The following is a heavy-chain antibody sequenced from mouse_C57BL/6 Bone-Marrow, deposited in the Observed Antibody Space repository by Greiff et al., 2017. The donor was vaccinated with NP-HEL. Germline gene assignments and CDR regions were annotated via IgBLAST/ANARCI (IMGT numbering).Heavy chain of an antibody. CDR3: ARSYDYDPYYYAMDY. CDR1: GYTFTNYW. D-gene: IGHD2-4*01. CDR2: IYPGGGYT. J-gene: IGHJ4*01. V-gene: IGHV1-63*01. Sequence: VQLQQSGAELVRPGTSVKMSCKASGYTFTNYWIGWAKQRPGHGLEWIGDIYPGGGYTNYHEKFTGKATLTADKSSSTAYMQFSSLTSEDSAIYYCARSYDYDPYYYAMDYWGQGTSVTVSS.